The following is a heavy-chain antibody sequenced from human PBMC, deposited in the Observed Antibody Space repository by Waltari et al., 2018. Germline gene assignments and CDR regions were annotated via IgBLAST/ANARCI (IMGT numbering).Heavy chain of an antibody. V-gene: IGHV2-5*01. CDR1: GFSLSTSGVG. J-gene: IGHJ5*02. CDR2: IYWNDDK. Sequence: QITLKESGPTLVKPTQTLTLTCPFSGFSLSTSGVGVGWIRQPPGKALEWLALIYWNDDKRYSPSLKSRLTITKDTSKNQVVLTMTNMDPVDTATYYCAHSWQQLGLVRFDPWGQGTLVTVSS. D-gene: IGHD6-13*01. CDR3: AHSWQQLGLVRFDP.